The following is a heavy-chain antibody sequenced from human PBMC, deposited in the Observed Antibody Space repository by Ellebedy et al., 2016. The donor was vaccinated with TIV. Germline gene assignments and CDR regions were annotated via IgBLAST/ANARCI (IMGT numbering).Heavy chain of an antibody. V-gene: IGHV3-7*01. CDR3: ARHSGGHGFDI. D-gene: IGHD2-21*01. CDR2: IKQDGSEK. CDR1: GFTLSTYY. Sequence: GGSLRLSCAASGFTLSTYYMNWLRQAPGKGLEWVANIKQDGSEKYYVDSVKGRFIISRDNAENTLDLQMSSLRAEDTALYYCARHSGGHGFDIWGQGTMVTVSP. J-gene: IGHJ3*02.